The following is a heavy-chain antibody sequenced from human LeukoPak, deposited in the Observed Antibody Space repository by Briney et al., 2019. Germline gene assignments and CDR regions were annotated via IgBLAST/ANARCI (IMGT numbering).Heavy chain of an antibody. CDR3: ARVFSGYSGYPDY. V-gene: IGHV1-18*01. CDR2: ISAYNGNT. J-gene: IGHJ4*02. CDR1: GYTFTSYG. Sequence: ASVKVSCKASGYTFTSYGISWVRRAPGQGLAWMGWISAYNGNTNYAQKLQGRVTMTTDTSTSTAHMERSSLRSDATAVYYSARVFSGYSGYPDYWGQGTLVTVSS. D-gene: IGHD5-12*01.